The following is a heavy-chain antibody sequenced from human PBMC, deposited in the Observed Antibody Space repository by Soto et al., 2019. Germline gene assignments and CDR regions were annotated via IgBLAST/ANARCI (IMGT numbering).Heavy chain of an antibody. CDR2: IYYSGTT. J-gene: IGHJ3*02. CDR1: GGSISSSSYY. D-gene: IGHD1-26*01. Sequence: SETLSLTCTVSGGSISSSSYYWGWIRQPPGKGLEWIGYIYYSGTTNYNPSLKSRVTILLDTSKNQFSLKLVSLTAADTAFYYCARGRGGTYDAFDIWGQGTLVTVSS. V-gene: IGHV4-61*05. CDR3: ARGRGGTYDAFDI.